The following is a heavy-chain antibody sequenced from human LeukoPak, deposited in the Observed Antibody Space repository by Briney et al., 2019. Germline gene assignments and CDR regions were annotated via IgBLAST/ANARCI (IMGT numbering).Heavy chain of an antibody. Sequence: GGSLRLSCAASGFTFSNYWMTWARQAPGKGLEWVANIKEDGSAKFYVDPVRGRFTISRDNAKNSLYLQMNSLRAEDTAVYYCVRGYRSSWFDYWGQGTLVTVSS. CDR2: IKEDGSAK. CDR3: VRGYRSSWFDY. J-gene: IGHJ5*01. D-gene: IGHD6-19*01. V-gene: IGHV3-7*01. CDR1: GFTFSNYW.